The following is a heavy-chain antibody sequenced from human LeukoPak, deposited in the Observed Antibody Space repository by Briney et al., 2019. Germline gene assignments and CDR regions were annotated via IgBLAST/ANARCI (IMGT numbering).Heavy chain of an antibody. CDR3: ARHKAPSLECGGDCYSDWFDP. CDR1: GGSISSYY. V-gene: IGHV4-4*07. Sequence: SETLSLTCTVSGGSISSYYWSWIRQPAGKGLEWIGRIYTSGSTNYNPSLKSRVTISVDTSKNQFSLKLSSVTAADTAVYYCARHKAPSLECGGDCYSDWFDPWGQGTLVTVSS. D-gene: IGHD2-21*02. J-gene: IGHJ5*02. CDR2: IYTSGST.